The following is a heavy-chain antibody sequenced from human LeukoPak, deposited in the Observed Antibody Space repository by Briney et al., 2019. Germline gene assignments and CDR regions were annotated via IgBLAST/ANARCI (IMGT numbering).Heavy chain of an antibody. V-gene: IGHV3-7*05. CDR3: ARDRDWVTDY. J-gene: IGHJ4*02. CDR2: IKEDGSDK. Sequence: GGSLRLSCAASGFTFSNYWMSWVRQAPGKGLEWVATIKEDGSDKYYVDSVKGRFTVSRDNAKNSLYLQMNSLRAEDTAVYYCARDRDWVTDYSGQGTLVTVSS. D-gene: IGHD3-9*01. CDR1: GFTFSNYW.